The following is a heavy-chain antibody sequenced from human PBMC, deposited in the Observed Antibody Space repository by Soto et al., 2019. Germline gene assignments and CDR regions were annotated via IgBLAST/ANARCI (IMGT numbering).Heavy chain of an antibody. CDR1: GFTFGTYA. CDR2: ISGSGGST. V-gene: IGHV3-23*01. J-gene: IGHJ5*02. CDR3: AKDRSVDTRDWFDP. Sequence: EVQLLESGGGLVQPGGSLRLSCAASGFTFGTYAMNWVRQAPGKGLEWVSGISGSGGSTYYTDSVKGRFTISRDNSKNTLYLPMNSLRAADTAVYYCAKDRSVDTRDWFDPCGQGTLVTVSS. D-gene: IGHD5-18*01.